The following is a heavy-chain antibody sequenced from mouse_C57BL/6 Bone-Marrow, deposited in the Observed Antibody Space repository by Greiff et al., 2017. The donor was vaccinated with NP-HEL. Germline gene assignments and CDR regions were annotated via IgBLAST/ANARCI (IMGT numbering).Heavy chain of an antibody. J-gene: IGHJ2*01. Sequence: EVKLVESGGGLVKPGGSLKLSCAASGFTFSDYGMPWVRQAPEKGLEWVAYISSGSRTIYYADTVKGRFTISRDNAKNTLFLQMTSLRSEDTAMYYCARREDFDYWGQGTTLTVSS. CDR2: ISSGSRTI. V-gene: IGHV5-17*01. CDR3: ARREDFDY. CDR1: GFTFSDYG.